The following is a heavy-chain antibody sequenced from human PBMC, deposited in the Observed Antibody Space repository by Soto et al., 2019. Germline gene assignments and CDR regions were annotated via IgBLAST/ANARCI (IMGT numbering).Heavy chain of an antibody. J-gene: IGHJ5*02. CDR3: ARGGECSSSWYLYGSGLTNWFDP. V-gene: IGHV1-2*04. Sequence: GASVKVSCKASGYTFTGYYMHWVRQAPGQGLEWMGWINPNSGGTNYAQKFQGWVTMTRDTSISTAYMELSRLRSDDTAVYYCARGGECSSSWYLYGSGLTNWFDPWGQGTLVTV. D-gene: IGHD6-13*01. CDR2: INPNSGGT. CDR1: GYTFTGYY.